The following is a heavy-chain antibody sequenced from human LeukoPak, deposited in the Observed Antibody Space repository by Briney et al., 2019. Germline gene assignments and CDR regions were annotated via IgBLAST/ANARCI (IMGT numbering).Heavy chain of an antibody. CDR3: ARSTYSSRYYFDY. Sequence: SETLSLTCAVYGGSFSGYYWSWIPQPPGKGLEWIGEINHSGSTNYNPSLKSRVTISVDTSKNQFSLKLSSVTAADTAVYYCARSTYSSRYYFDYWGQGTLVTVSS. V-gene: IGHV4-34*01. D-gene: IGHD6-13*01. CDR2: INHSGST. CDR1: GGSFSGYY. J-gene: IGHJ4*02.